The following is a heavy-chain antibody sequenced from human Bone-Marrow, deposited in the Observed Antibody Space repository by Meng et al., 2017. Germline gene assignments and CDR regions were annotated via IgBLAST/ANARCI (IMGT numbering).Heavy chain of an antibody. CDR3: ARAFFAPVEVISYFQH. CDR2: INPNSGGT. Sequence: ASVKVSCKASGYTFTGYYMHWVRQAPGQGLEWMGWINPNSGGTNYAQKFQGRVTMTRDTSISTAYMELSRLRSDDTAVYYCARAFFAPVEVISYFQHWGQGTLVTVSS. J-gene: IGHJ1*01. CDR1: GYTFTGYY. D-gene: IGHD2/OR15-2a*01. V-gene: IGHV1-2*02.